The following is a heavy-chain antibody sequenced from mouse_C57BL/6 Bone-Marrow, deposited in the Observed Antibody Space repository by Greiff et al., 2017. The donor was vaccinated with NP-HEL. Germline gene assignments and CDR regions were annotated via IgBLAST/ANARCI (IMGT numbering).Heavy chain of an antibody. V-gene: IGHV1-55*01. D-gene: IGHD2-2*01. CDR2: IYPGSGST. J-gene: IGHJ1*03. Sequence: QVQLQQPGAELVKPGASVKMSCKASGYTFTSYWITWVKQRPGQGLEWIGDIYPGSGSTNYNEKFKSKATLTVDTSSSTAYMQLSSLTSEDSAVYYCAREIRDGYGYGYFDVWGTGTTVTVSS. CDR1: GYTFTSYW. CDR3: AREIRDGYGYGYFDV.